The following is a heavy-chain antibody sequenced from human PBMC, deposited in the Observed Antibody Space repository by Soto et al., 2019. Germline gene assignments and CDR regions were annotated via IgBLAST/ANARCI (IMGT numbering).Heavy chain of an antibody. V-gene: IGHV1-2*02. CDR1: GYTFTGYY. J-gene: IGHJ4*02. CDR2: INPNSGGT. CDR3: ARAFQYGPARNLDY. D-gene: IGHD6-6*01. Sequence: ASVKVSCKASGYTFTGYYMHWVRQAPGPGLEWMGWINPNSGGTNYAQKFQGRVTMTRDTSISTAYMELSRLRSDDTAVYYCARAFQYGPARNLDYWGQGPLVTVSS.